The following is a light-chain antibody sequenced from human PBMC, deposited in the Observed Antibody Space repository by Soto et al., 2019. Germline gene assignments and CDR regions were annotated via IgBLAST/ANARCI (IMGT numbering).Light chain of an antibody. CDR2: HAS. Sequence: DIQMTQSPSSLSASVGDRFTITCRASQSVSSWLAWYQQKPGKAPKLLISHASSLENGVPSRFSGSGSGTEFTLTISSLQPDELGTYYCQQYNTYPWTFGQGTKV. J-gene: IGKJ1*01. CDR1: QSVSSW. V-gene: IGKV1-5*01. CDR3: QQYNTYPWT.